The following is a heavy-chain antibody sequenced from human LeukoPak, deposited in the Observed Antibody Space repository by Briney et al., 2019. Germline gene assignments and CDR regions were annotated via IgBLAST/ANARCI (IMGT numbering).Heavy chain of an antibody. Sequence: GESLKISCKGSGYSFTSYWIGWVRQLPGKGLEWMGIIYPGDSDTRYSPSFQGQVTISADKSISTAYLQWSSLKASDTAMYYCARLAIITGTPGTGAFDIWGQGTMVTVSS. CDR1: GYSFTSYW. CDR2: IYPGDSDT. CDR3: ARLAIITGTPGTGAFDI. V-gene: IGHV5-51*01. J-gene: IGHJ3*02. D-gene: IGHD1-20*01.